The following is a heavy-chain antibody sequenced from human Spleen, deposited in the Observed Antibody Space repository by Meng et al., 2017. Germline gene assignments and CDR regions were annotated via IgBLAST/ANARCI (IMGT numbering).Heavy chain of an antibody. J-gene: IGHJ4*02. CDR2: FVSNADT. V-gene: IGHV1-18*01. CDR1: DYTSASYG. Sequence: QAQLVQSAAEVKKPGASVWVSCNASDYTSASYGISWFRQAPGQGLEWMGWFVSNADTYPAQKFQGRVTMTRDTHTSTDFMELRSLRFDDTAVYYCARGTPGRSYSDYWGQGTLVTVSS. CDR3: ARGTPGRSYSDY. D-gene: IGHD3-10*01.